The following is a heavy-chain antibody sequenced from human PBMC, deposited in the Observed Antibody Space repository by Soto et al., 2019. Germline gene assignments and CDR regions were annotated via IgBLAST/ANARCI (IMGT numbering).Heavy chain of an antibody. CDR2: IYPGDSDT. V-gene: IGHV5-51*01. Sequence: PGESLKISCKGSGYSFTTNWIGWVRQMPGKGLEWMGVIYPGDSDTRYSPSFQGQVAISADKSINTAYLQWSSLKASDTAMYYCARHSGVAEDGTDWGQGTLVTVSS. J-gene: IGHJ1*01. CDR3: ARHSGVAEDGTD. D-gene: IGHD6-13*01. CDR1: GYSFTTNW.